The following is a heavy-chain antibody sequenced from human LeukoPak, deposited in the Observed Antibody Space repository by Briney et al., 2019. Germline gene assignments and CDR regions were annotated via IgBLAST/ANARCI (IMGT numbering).Heavy chain of an antibody. Sequence: GGSLRLSCAASGFTFSRYSTNWVRQAPGKGLEWVSYISGSSSTIYYADSVKGRFTISRDYAKNSLYLQLNSLRVEDTAVYYCAGGYPGGVWGRGTTVSVSS. CDR1: GFTFSRYS. CDR3: AGGYPGGV. CDR2: ISGSSSTI. V-gene: IGHV3-48*01. J-gene: IGHJ6*04. D-gene: IGHD1-14*01.